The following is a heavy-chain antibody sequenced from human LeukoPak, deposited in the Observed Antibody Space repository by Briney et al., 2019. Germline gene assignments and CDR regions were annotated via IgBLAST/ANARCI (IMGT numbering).Heavy chain of an antibody. CDR3: AYNRNFALDN. V-gene: IGHV4-4*02. CDR2: IYHSGGA. Sequence: SGTLSLTCAVSGASIDSHSWWSWVRQPPGKGLEWIGEIYHSGGANYKPSLKSRVTMSVDTSKNHFSLKLTSVTAADAAVYYCAYNRNFALDNWGQGTLVTVSS. D-gene: IGHD1-14*01. CDR1: GASIDSHSW. J-gene: IGHJ4*02.